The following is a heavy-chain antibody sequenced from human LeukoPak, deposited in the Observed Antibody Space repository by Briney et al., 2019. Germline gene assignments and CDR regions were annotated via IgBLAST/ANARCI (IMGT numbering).Heavy chain of an antibody. D-gene: IGHD6-19*01. V-gene: IGHV3-48*03. Sequence: GGSLRLSCAASGFTFSSYEMNWVRQAPGKGLGWVSYISSGSTIYDADSVKGRFTISRDNAKNSLYLQMNSLRAEDTAVYYCARESIAVAGAPFDYWGQGTLVTVSS. J-gene: IGHJ4*02. CDR1: GFTFSSYE. CDR3: ARESIAVAGAPFDY. CDR2: ISSGSTI.